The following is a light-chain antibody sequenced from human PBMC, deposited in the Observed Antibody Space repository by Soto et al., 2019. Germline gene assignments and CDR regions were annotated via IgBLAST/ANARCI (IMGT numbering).Light chain of an antibody. CDR3: QQYHRYST. V-gene: IGKV1-5*01. CDR1: HSISSW. CDR2: DVS. Sequence: DIQMTQSPSTLSASVGDRVTITCRASHSISSWLAWYQQKPGKAPKLLIYDVSTLDSGVPSRFSGSASGTEFTLTISYLESDDFATYYCQQYHRYSTFGQGTKVDIK. J-gene: IGKJ1*01.